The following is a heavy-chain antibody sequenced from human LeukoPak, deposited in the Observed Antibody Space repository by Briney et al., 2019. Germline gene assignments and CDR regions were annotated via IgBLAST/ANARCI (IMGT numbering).Heavy chain of an antibody. V-gene: IGHV3-23*01. CDR2: IFPSGGEI. CDR3: ATYRQVLLPFES. D-gene: IGHD2-8*02. Sequence: GGSLRLSCAASGFTFSTFAMIWARQPPGKGLEWVSSIFPSGGEIHYADSVRGRFTISRDNSKSTLSLQMNSLRAEDTAIYYCATYRQVLLPFESWGQGTLVTVSS. J-gene: IGHJ4*02. CDR1: GFTFSTFA.